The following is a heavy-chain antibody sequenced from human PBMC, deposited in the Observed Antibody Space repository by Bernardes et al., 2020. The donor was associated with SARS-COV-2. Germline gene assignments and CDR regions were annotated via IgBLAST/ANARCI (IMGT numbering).Heavy chain of an antibody. J-gene: IGHJ6*02. V-gene: IGHV6-1*01. Sequence: SQTSSLTGAISGDSVSSNSAVWHWIRQSPSRGLEWLGRTSYRSKWNYDYAVSVKSRITISPDTSKSQFSLELTSVTPEDTAVYYCARGANYAMGVWGQGTTVTVSS. CDR3: ARGANYAMGV. CDR1: GDSVSSNSAV. CDR2: TSYRSKWNY.